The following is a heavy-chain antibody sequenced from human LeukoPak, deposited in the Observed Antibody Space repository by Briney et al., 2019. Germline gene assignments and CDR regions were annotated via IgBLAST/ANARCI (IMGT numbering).Heavy chain of an antibody. CDR2: IGTSSSTI. CDR1: GFIFRSYS. D-gene: IGHD4-23*01. J-gene: IGHJ4*02. Sequence: GESLRLSCAASGFIFRSYSMNWVRQAPGKGLEWVSYIGTSSSTIYYADSVKGRFTISRDNAKNSLYLQMNSLRDGDTAVYYCARHDYGGNSGDYWGQGTLVTVSS. V-gene: IGHV3-48*02. CDR3: ARHDYGGNSGDY.